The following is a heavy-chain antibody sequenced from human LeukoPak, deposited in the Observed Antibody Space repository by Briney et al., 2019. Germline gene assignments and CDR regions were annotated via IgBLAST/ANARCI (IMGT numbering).Heavy chain of an antibody. J-gene: IGHJ5*02. D-gene: IGHD3-3*01. CDR1: GYSFTDYY. CDR2: INTKSGRT. CDR3: ARADFIDAGPYLIGP. V-gene: IGHV1-2*02. Sequence: ASVKVSCKTSGYSFTDYYIHWVRQAPGQGLEWMGWINTKSGRTSSARKFQGRVTMTRDPSITTVYMDMAWLTSDATAIYFCARADFIDAGPYLIGPWGQGTLVTVSS.